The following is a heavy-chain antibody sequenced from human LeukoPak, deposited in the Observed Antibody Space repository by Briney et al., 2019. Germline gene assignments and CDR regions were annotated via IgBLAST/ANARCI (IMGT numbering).Heavy chain of an antibody. Sequence: PSETLSLTCTVSGGSISSHYWSWIRQPPGKGLEWIGYIYYSGSTNYNPSLKSRVTISVDTSKNQFSLKLSSVTAADTAVYYCARAHSGSYLGLDYWGQGTLVTVSS. CDR1: GGSISSHY. CDR3: ARAHSGSYLGLDY. D-gene: IGHD1-26*01. V-gene: IGHV4-59*11. CDR2: IYYSGST. J-gene: IGHJ4*02.